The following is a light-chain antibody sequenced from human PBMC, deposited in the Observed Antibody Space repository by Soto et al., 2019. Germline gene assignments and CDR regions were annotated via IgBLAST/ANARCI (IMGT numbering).Light chain of an antibody. CDR1: NIGSKS. Sequence: SYELTQPPSLSVAPGETARITCEGNNIGSKSVHWYQQKPGQAPVLVIYYDTHRHSGIPARFSGSNSGSTATLTITRVEAGDEADYYCQVWDTDSDHQVFGTGTKVTVL. CDR3: QVWDTDSDHQV. CDR2: YDT. V-gene: IGLV3-21*04. J-gene: IGLJ1*01.